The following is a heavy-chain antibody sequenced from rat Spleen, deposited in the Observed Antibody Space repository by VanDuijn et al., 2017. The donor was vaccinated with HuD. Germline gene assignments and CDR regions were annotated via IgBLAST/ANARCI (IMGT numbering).Heavy chain of an antibody. Sequence: QVQLKESGPGLVQPSQTLSLTCTVSGFSLTSNSVHWVRQPPGKGLEWMGGIWGNGNTDYNSAIKSRLSIRRDNSKSQGFLQRNSKQTEDTAMYFLVRRLGFRYWHFDFWGPGTMVTVSS. J-gene: IGHJ1*01. CDR1: GFSLTSNS. D-gene: IGHD4-2*01. V-gene: IGHV2-1*01. CDR3: VRRLGFRYWHFDF. CDR2: IWGNGNT.